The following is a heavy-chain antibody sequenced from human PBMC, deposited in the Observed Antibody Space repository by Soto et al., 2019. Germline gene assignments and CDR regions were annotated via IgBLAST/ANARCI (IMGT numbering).Heavy chain of an antibody. D-gene: IGHD1-26*01. V-gene: IGHV4-59*12. CDR1: GGSISGSA. CDR2: IHDSGSY. J-gene: IGHJ4*02. Sequence: SETLSLTCTISGGSISGSAWSWIRQPPGKGLEWIGFIHDSGSYNSKSSLRSRLNMSFGPSSNQFSLNLRSVTAADTAVYFCARETPQWEELGGFFFDCWGQGMLVTVSS. CDR3: ARETPQWEELGGFFFDC.